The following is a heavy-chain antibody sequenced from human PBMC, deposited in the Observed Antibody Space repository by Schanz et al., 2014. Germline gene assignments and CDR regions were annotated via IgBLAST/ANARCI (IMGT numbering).Heavy chain of an antibody. V-gene: IGHV3-23*04. CDR3: AKRCSSTSCSHGAFDI. D-gene: IGHD2-2*01. CDR2: ISANDYDT. Sequence: EVFLVESGGGLVQPGGSLRLSCAASGFAFSSFALSWVRQSPGKGLEWVSAISANDYDTYYAPSVKGRFTVSRDNSKNTLYLQMNSLRDEDTAMYYCAKRCSSTSCSHGAFDIWGQGTMVTVSS. CDR1: GFAFSSFA. J-gene: IGHJ3*02.